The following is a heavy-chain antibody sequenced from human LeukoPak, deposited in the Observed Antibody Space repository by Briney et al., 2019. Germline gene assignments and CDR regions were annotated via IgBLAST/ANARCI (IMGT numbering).Heavy chain of an antibody. V-gene: IGHV1-2*02. CDR2: INPNSGGT. CDR3: ARVDFGGVAKFDP. Sequence: ASVKVSCKASGYGFTGYYMHWVRQAPGQGLEWMGWINPNSGGTNYAQKFQGRVTMTRDTSISTAYMELSRLRSDDTAVYYCARVDFGGVAKFDPWGQGTLVTVSS. D-gene: IGHD3-16*01. CDR1: GYGFTGYY. J-gene: IGHJ5*02.